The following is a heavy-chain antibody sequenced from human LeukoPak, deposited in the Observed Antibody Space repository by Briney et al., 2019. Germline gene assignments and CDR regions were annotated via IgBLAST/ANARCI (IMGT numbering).Heavy chain of an antibody. CDR2: FDPEDGET. D-gene: IGHD3-22*01. V-gene: IGHV1-24*01. CDR3: ARDRWHYDSSGYPNWFDP. J-gene: IGHJ5*02. Sequence: ASVKVSCKVSGYTLTELSMHWVRQAPGKGLEWMGGFDPEDGETIYAQKFQGRVTMTRDTSTSTVYMELSSLRSEDTAVYYCARDRWHYDSSGYPNWFDPWGQGTLVTVSS. CDR1: GYTLTELS.